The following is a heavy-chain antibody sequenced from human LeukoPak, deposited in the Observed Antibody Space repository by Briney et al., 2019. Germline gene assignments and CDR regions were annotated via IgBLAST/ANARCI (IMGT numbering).Heavy chain of an antibody. CDR3: ARGMSSEFDY. D-gene: IGHD6-6*01. V-gene: IGHV1-46*01. Sequence: ASVKVSCKASGYTLTSYFMHWVRQAPGQGLEWMGIINPSGGNTDYAQKFQGRLSMTRDTSTNTVYMVLRSLRSEDTAVYYCARGMSSEFDYWGQGTLVTVSS. CDR1: GYTLTSYF. J-gene: IGHJ4*02. CDR2: INPSGGNT.